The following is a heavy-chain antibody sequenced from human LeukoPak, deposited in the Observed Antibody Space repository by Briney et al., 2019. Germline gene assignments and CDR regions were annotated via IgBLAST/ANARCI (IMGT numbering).Heavy chain of an antibody. CDR2: INHSGST. Sequence: SETLSLTCAVYGGSFSGYYWSWIRQPPGKGLEWIGEINHSGSTNYNPSLKSRVTISADTSKNQFSLKLSSVTAADTAVYYCARLLRYFVSFDYWGQGTLVTVSS. V-gene: IGHV4-34*01. CDR3: ARLLRYFVSFDY. J-gene: IGHJ4*02. D-gene: IGHD3-9*01. CDR1: GGSFSGYY.